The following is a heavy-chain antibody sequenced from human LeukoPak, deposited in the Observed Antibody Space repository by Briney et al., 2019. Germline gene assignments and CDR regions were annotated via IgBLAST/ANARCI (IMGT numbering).Heavy chain of an antibody. CDR2: IYYSGST. CDR3: ARDSRVMGYYGAPDAFDI. Sequence: SETLSLTCTVSGGSISSGGYYWSWIRQHPGKGLEWIGYIYYSGSTYYNPSLKSRVTISVDTSKNQFTLKLSSVTAADTAVYYCARDSRVMGYYGAPDAFDIWGQGTMVTVSS. D-gene: IGHD4-17*01. J-gene: IGHJ3*02. V-gene: IGHV4-31*03. CDR1: GGSISSGGYY.